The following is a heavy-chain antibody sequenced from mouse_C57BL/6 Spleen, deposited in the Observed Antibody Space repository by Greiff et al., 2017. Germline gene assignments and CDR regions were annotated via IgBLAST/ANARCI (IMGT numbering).Heavy chain of an antibody. J-gene: IGHJ4*01. V-gene: IGHV1-4*01. D-gene: IGHD2-5*01. CDR1: GYTFTSYT. Sequence: VQLQQSGAELARPGASVKMSCKASGYTFTSYTMHWVKQRPGQGLEWIGYINPSSGSTKYNQKFKNKATLTADKSSSTSYMQLSSLTAEDSAVYYCANRDSNCDAIDYWGQGTSVTVSS. CDR3: ANRDSNCDAIDY. CDR2: INPSSGST.